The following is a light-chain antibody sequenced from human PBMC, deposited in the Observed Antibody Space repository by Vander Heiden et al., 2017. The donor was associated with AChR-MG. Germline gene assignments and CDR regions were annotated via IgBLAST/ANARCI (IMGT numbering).Light chain of an antibody. V-gene: IGLV1-47*02. CDR1: SANTGNNY. CDR2: SNT. J-gene: IGLJ2*01. Sequence: QSVLTPPPSASGTPGQIITISCSGSSANTGNNYVYWYQQHPGTAPQLLIYSNTQRPSGVPDRFSGSKSGTSASLAISGLQSEDEADYYCAAWDDSLTGVVLGGGTKLSVL. CDR3: AAWDDSLTGVV.